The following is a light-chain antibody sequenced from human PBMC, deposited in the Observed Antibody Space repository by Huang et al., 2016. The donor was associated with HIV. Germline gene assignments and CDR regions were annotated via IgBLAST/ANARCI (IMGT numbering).Light chain of an antibody. CDR1: RSVSTN. V-gene: IGKV3-15*01. J-gene: IGKJ4*01. CDR2: GSS. CDR3: HQYNNWLLS. Sequence: EIVMTQSPATLSVSPGERVTLSCRANRSVSTNLAWYQQRPGKAPRLLIYGSSTRAPGIPARFSGSGSGTDFSLTISSLQSEDCALYYCHQYNNWLLSFGGGTRVDI.